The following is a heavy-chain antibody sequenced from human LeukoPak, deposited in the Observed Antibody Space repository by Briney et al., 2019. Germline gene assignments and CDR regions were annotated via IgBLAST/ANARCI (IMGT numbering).Heavy chain of an antibody. CDR2: INHSGST. CDR3: ARRSQWELRGSKRWFDP. CDR1: GGSFSGYY. D-gene: IGHD1-26*01. J-gene: IGHJ5*02. Sequence: SETLSLTCAVYGGSFSGYYWSWIRQPPGKGLEWIGEINHSGSTNYNPSLKSRVTISVDTPKNQFSLKLSSVTAADTAVYYCARRSQWELRGSKRWFDPWGQGTLVTVSS. V-gene: IGHV4-34*01.